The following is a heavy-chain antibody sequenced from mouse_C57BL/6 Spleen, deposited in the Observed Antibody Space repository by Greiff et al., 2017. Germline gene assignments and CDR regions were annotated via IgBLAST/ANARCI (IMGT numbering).Heavy chain of an antibody. Sequence: LVRPGTSVKVSCKASGYAFTNYLIEWVKQRPGQGLEWIGVINPGSGGTNYNEKFKGKATLTADKSSSTAYMQLSSLTSEDSAVYFCARDDGYYGGYYFDYWGQGTTLTVSS. V-gene: IGHV1-54*01. J-gene: IGHJ2*01. CDR3: ARDDGYYGGYYFDY. CDR1: GYAFTNYL. D-gene: IGHD2-3*01. CDR2: INPGSGGT.